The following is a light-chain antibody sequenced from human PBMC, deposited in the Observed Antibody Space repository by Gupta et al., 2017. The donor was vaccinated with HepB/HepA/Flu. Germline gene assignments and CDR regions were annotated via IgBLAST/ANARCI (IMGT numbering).Light chain of an antibody. Sequence: EIVLTQSPGTLSLSPGERATLSCRASQSVSSSYLAWYQQKPGQAPRLIIYGASSSATGIPDRFSGSGEGKDFTLTSSRREHEDCAVYYGHQDCSLLTFGGGTKVEIK. CDR1: QSVSSSY. V-gene: IGKV3-20*01. J-gene: IGKJ4*01. CDR2: GAS. CDR3: HQDCSLLT.